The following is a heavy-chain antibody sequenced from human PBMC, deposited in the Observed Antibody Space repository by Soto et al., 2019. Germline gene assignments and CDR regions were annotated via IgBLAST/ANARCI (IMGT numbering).Heavy chain of an antibody. D-gene: IGHD3-22*01. CDR2: IWYDGSNK. CDR3: WRARQKRNSREFYFYYNLDV. Sequence: QVQLVESGGGVVQPGRSLRLSCAASGFSFSDYGMHWVRQAPGKGLEWVAFIWYDGSNKYYADSVKGRFTISRDNYKNTLLLQKNSLRVEDMGVYYCWRARQKRNSREFYFYYNLDVWGRGTTVTVPS. J-gene: IGHJ6*03. V-gene: IGHV3-33*01. CDR1: GFSFSDYG.